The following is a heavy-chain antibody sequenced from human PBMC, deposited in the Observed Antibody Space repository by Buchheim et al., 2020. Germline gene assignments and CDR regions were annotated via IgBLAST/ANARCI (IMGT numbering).Heavy chain of an antibody. V-gene: IGHV3-15*01. Sequence: EVHLVESGGDLVKPGGSLRLSCAASGFTFRNAWMNWVRQAPGKGLEWVGRIFSKTHGGTTEYAAPLKGRFTISRDDSKDILYLQMNSLRIEDTAVYHCARGSNSDDSSDFDMWGQGT. CDR1: GFTFRNAW. D-gene: IGHD3-22*01. CDR2: IFSKTHGGTT. CDR3: ARGSNSDDSSDFDM. J-gene: IGHJ3*02.